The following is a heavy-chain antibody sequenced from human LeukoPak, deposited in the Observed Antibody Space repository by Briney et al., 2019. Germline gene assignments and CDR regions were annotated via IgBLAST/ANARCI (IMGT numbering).Heavy chain of an antibody. J-gene: IGHJ4*02. CDR1: GGTFSSYA. CDR3: ATSYGSGGYYNDY. D-gene: IGHD3-10*01. CDR2: IIPILGIA. V-gene: IGHV1-69*04. Sequence: SVKVSCKASGGTFSSYAISWVRQAPGQGLEWMGRIIPILGIANYAQKFQGRVTITADKSTSTAYMELSSLRSEDTAVYYCATSYGSGGYYNDYWGQGTLVTVSS.